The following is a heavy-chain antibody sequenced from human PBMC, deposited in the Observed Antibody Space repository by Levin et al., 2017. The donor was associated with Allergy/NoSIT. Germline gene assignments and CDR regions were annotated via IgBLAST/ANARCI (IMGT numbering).Heavy chain of an antibody. V-gene: IGHV3-21*01. D-gene: IGHD3-3*01. CDR1: GFTFSSYS. CDR2: ISSSSSYI. Sequence: PGGSLRLSCAASGFTFSSYSMNWVRQAPGKGLEWVSSISSSSSYIYYADSVKGRFTISRDNAKNSLYLQMNSLRAEDTAVYYCARARITIFGVVRYFDYWGQGTLVTVSS. CDR3: ARARITIFGVVRYFDY. J-gene: IGHJ4*02.